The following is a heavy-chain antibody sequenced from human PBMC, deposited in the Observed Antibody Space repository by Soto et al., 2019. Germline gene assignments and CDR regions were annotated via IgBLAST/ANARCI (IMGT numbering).Heavy chain of an antibody. Sequence: SVKVSCKASGGTFSSYAISWVRQAPGQGLEWMGGIIPIFGTANYAQKFQGRVTITADESTSTAYMELSSLRSEDTAVYYCARGSYCSSTSCYSGCFDPWGQGTLVTVSS. D-gene: IGHD2-2*01. CDR3: ARGSYCSSTSCYSGCFDP. V-gene: IGHV1-69*13. CDR1: GGTFSSYA. CDR2: IIPIFGTA. J-gene: IGHJ5*02.